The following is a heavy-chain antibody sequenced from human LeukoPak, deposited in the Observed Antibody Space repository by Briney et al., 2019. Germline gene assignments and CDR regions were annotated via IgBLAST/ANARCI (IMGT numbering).Heavy chain of an antibody. Sequence: GRSLRLSCAASGFTVSSNYMSWVRQAPGKGLEWVSVIYSGGSTYYADSVKGRFTISRDNSKNTLYLQMNSLRAEDTAVYYCARVPDNDYGDYLPDYWGQGTLVTVSS. J-gene: IGHJ4*02. CDR2: IYSGGST. CDR1: GFTVSSNY. CDR3: ARVPDNDYGDYLPDY. V-gene: IGHV3-66*01. D-gene: IGHD4-17*01.